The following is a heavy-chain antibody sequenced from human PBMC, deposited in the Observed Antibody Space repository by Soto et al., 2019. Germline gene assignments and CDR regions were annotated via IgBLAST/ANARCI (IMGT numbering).Heavy chain of an antibody. V-gene: IGHV2-5*01. CDR3: AHRPSGWYLFDY. Sequence: QITLKESGPTLVRPTQTLTLTCTFSGFSLSTSGLGVGWLRQPPGKALEWLALISWNDDKRYSPSLKARLTITKDTSKNQVVLTMTNMDPVDTATYYCAHRPSGWYLFDYWGQGTLVTVSS. CDR2: ISWNDDK. J-gene: IGHJ4*02. CDR1: GFSLSTSGLG. D-gene: IGHD6-19*01.